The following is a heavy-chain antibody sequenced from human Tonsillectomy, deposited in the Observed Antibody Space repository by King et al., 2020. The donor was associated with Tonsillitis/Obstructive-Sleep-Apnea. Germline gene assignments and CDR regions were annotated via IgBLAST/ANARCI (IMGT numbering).Heavy chain of an antibody. CDR1: GGSFSGYY. D-gene: IGHD1/OR15-1a*01. V-gene: IGHV4-34*01. CDR3: SREGEQPEAMDV. CDR2: IDHSGST. J-gene: IGHJ6*04. Sequence: VQLQQWGAGLLKPSETLSLTCAVYGGSFSGYYWSWIRQPPGKGLEWIGEIDHSGSTNYNPSLKSRVTISVATSKNLFSLKLSSVTAADTAVYYCSREGEQPEAMDVWGKGTTVTVPS.